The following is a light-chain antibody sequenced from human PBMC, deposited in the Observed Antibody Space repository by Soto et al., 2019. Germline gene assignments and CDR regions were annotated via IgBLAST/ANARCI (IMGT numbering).Light chain of an antibody. CDR3: QQRSNWPIT. CDR2: DAS. V-gene: IGKV3-11*01. Sequence: EIVMTQSPATLSVSPGERATLSCRASQSVSSNLAWYQQKPGQAPRLLIYDASTRATGIPDRFSGSGSETDFTLTISSLEPEDFAVYYCQQRSNWPITFGQGTRLEI. CDR1: QSVSSN. J-gene: IGKJ5*01.